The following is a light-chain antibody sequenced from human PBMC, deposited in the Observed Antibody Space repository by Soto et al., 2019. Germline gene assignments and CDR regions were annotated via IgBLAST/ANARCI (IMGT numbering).Light chain of an antibody. CDR1: SSDAGGYNY. CDR3: SSYRRGSSFV. V-gene: IGLV2-14*01. CDR2: EVS. J-gene: IGLJ1*01. Sequence: SLPSQPASASGAPGQTMTISCSGTSSDAGGYNYVSWYQQHPGNAPNIMIFEVSIRPSGVSTRFSGSKSGNTASLTISALQAEDEADYSCSSYRRGSSFVFGTGTKVTGL.